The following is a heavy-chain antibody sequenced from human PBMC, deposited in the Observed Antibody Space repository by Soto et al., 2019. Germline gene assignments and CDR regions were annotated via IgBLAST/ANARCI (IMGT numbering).Heavy chain of an antibody. V-gene: IGHV1-18*01. CDR3: ARVYYDSSGYLPSDV. CDR1: GYTFTNFG. D-gene: IGHD3-22*01. Sequence: ASVKVSCKASGYTFTNFGISWVRQAPGQGLEWMGWISAYNGNTNYAQKFQGRVTMTTDKSTSTAYMEVRSLRFDDTAVYYCARVYYDSSGYLPSDVWGQGTTVTVSS. J-gene: IGHJ6*02. CDR2: ISAYNGNT.